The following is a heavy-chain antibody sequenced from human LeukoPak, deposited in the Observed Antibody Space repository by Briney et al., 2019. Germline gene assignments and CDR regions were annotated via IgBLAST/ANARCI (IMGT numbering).Heavy chain of an antibody. J-gene: IGHJ5*02. CDR1: GFTFSSSW. CDR2: INQDEI. Sequence: GGSLRLSCVASGFTFSSSWMSWVRQGPGKGLEWVASINQDEIHYVDAVRGRFTISRDNAKNSLYLQMNSLTADDTAAYYCVRSHHPGGWFDPWGQGTLVTVSS. V-gene: IGHV3-7*01. D-gene: IGHD3-10*01. CDR3: VRSHHPGGWFDP.